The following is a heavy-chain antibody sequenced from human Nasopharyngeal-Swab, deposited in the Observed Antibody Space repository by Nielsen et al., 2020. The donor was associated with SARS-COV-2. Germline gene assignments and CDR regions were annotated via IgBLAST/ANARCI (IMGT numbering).Heavy chain of an antibody. Sequence: GGSLRLSCAASGFTFSSYAMSWVRQAPGKGLEWVSAISGSGGSTYYADSVKGRFTISRDNSKNTLYLQMNSLRAEDTAVYYCAKDGVYGSGGYSWFDPWGQGTLVTVSS. V-gene: IGHV3-23*01. J-gene: IGHJ5*02. CDR1: GFTFSSYA. D-gene: IGHD3-10*01. CDR3: AKDGVYGSGGYSWFDP. CDR2: ISGSGGST.